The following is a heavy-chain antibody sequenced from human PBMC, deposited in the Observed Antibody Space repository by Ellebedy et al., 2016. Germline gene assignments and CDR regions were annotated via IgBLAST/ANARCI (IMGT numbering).Heavy chain of an antibody. J-gene: IGHJ5*02. D-gene: IGHD6-13*01. CDR3: ARGGIAAAGIGNWFDP. V-gene: IGHV3-21*01. CDR2: ISSSSSYI. CDR1: GFTFSSYS. Sequence: GESLKISCAASGFTFSSYSMNWVRQAPGKGLEWVSSISSSSSYIYYADSVKGRFTISRDNAKNSLYLQMNSLRAEDTAVYYCARGGIAAAGIGNWFDPWGQGTLVTVSS.